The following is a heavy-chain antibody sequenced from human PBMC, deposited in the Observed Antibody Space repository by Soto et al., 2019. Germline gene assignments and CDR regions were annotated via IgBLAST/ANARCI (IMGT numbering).Heavy chain of an antibody. V-gene: IGHV3-30-3*01. CDR2: ISYDGSNK. CDR1: GFTFSSYA. J-gene: IGHJ4*02. Sequence: QVQLVESGGGVVQPGRSLRLSCAASGFTFSSYAMHWVRQAPGKGLEWVAVISYDGSNKYYADSVKGRFTISRDNSKNTLYLQMNSLRAEDTAVYYCERELYGYFDYWGQGTLVTVSS. D-gene: IGHD3-10*01. CDR3: ERELYGYFDY.